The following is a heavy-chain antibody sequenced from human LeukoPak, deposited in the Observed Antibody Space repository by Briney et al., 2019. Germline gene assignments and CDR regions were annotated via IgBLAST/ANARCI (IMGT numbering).Heavy chain of an antibody. J-gene: IGHJ6*04. V-gene: IGHV1-69*13. CDR2: IIPIFGTA. CDR3: ARVRGYCSSTSCSSPYYYYGMDV. CDR1: GGTFSSYA. Sequence: SVKVSGKASGGTFSSYAISWVRQAPGQGLEWMGGIIPIFGTANYAQKFQGRVTITADESTSTAYMELSSLRSEDTAVYYCARVRGYCSSTSCSSPYYYYGMDVWGKGTTVTVSS. D-gene: IGHD2-2*01.